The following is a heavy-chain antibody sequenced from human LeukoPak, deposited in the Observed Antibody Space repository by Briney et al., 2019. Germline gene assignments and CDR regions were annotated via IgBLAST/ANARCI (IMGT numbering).Heavy chain of an antibody. CDR1: GGTFSSYA. CDR3: AKGRSSSFFDY. V-gene: IGHV1-69*05. J-gene: IGHJ4*02. D-gene: IGHD6-6*01. CDR2: IIPIFGTA. Sequence: VASVKVSCKASGGTFSSYAISWVRQAPGQGLEWMGGIIPIFGTANYAQKFHGRVTITTDESTSTAYMELSSLRSEDTAVYYCAKGRSSSFFDYWGQGTLVTVSS.